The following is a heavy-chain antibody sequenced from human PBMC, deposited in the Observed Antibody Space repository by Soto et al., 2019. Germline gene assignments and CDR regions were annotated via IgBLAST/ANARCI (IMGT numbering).Heavy chain of an antibody. CDR1: GFTFRNYG. V-gene: IGHV3-30*18. CDR3: AKVGSYGYGSNSDVEY. Sequence: QVQLVESGGGVVQPGSSPRLSCAASGFTFRNYGMHWVRQAPGKGLEWVALISYDGSDKYYGDSVKGRFTISRDSSKNTLFLDVSSLRVEDTAVYYCAKVGSYGYGSNSDVEYWGQGTLVTVSS. J-gene: IGHJ4*02. CDR2: ISYDGSDK. D-gene: IGHD5-18*01.